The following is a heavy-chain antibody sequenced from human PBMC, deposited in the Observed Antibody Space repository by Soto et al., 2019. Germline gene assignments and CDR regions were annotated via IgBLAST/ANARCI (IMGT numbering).Heavy chain of an antibody. CDR1: GGTFSSYA. V-gene: IGHV1-69*01. CDR2: IIPIFGTA. Sequence: QVQLVQSGAEVKKPGSSVKVSCKPSGGTFSSYAISWVRQAPGQGLQWMGGIIPIFGTANYAQKIQGRVKITEDESTTTAYMELSSLRSEDTAVYYCKRFRGYYDSSGYLIHDAFDIWGQGTMVTVSS. J-gene: IGHJ3*02. D-gene: IGHD3-22*01. CDR3: KRFRGYYDSSGYLIHDAFDI.